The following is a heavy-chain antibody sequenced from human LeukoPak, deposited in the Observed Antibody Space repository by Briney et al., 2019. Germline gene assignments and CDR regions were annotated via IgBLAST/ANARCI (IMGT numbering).Heavy chain of an antibody. CDR1: GFSFSSYA. CDR2: ISYDGTNK. D-gene: IGHD3-10*01. J-gene: IGHJ4*02. V-gene: IGHV3-30-3*01. CDR3: ARDREHYGSGSYREY. Sequence: PGGSLRLSCAASGFSFSSYAINWVRQAPGKGLEWVAGISYDGTNKNYADSVKGRFTISRDSSKNTVYLEMNSLRGEDTAVYYCARDREHYGSGSYREYWGQGSLVTVSS.